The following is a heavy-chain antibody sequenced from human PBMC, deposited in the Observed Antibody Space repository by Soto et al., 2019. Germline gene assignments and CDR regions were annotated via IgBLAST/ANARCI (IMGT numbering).Heavy chain of an antibody. CDR1: GYTFSDFD. CDR2: MNAKSGDT. Sequence: QAHLEQSGAELKRPGASVKVSCKASGYTFSDFDINWLRQASGQGPEWMGWMNAKSGDTFFAQRFQGKFNMNCDTSLGTAYMEVVSLTSADTAIYYCARGNPFNYAGFDVWGQGTTVAVSS. D-gene: IGHD3-16*01. CDR3: ARGNPFNYAGFDV. V-gene: IGHV1-8*01. J-gene: IGHJ6*02.